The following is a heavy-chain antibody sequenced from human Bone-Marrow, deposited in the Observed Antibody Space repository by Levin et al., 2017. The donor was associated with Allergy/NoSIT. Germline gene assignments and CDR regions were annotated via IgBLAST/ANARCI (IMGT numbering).Heavy chain of an antibody. CDR1: GGSISSSSYY. Sequence: PSETLSLTCTVSGGSISSSSYYWGWIRQSPGKGLEWIGSIYYSGSTYYNPSLKSRVTISVDTSKNQFSLKLSSVTAADTAVYYCARHRPGSGWWPPFEYWGQGTVVTVSS. CDR2: IYYSGST. V-gene: IGHV4-39*01. D-gene: IGHD6-19*01. J-gene: IGHJ4*02. CDR3: ARHRPGSGWWPPFEY.